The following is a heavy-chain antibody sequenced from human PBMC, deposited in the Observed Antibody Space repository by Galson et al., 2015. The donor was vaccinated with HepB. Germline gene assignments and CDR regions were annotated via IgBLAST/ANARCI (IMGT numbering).Heavy chain of an antibody. CDR1: GYTFTSYG. J-gene: IGHJ5*02. CDR2: ISAYNGNT. V-gene: IGHV1-18*01. CDR3: ATQEEYCSSTSCYYWFDP. D-gene: IGHD2-2*01. Sequence: VKVSCKASGYTFTSYGISWVRQAPGQGLEWMGWISAYNGNTNYAQKLQGRVTMTTDTSTSTAYMELRSLRSDDTAVYYCATQEEYCSSTSCYYWFDPWGQGTLVTVSS.